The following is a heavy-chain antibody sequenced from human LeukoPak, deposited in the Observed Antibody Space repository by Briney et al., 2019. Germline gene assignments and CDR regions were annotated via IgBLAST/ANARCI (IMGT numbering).Heavy chain of an antibody. D-gene: IGHD3-3*01. V-gene: IGHV4-61*02. CDR1: GDSITSGRSY. CDR3: ARGDTIFGALSDYYMDV. CDR2: VYSSGNT. Sequence: SQTLSLTCTVSGDSITSGRSYWSWIRRPAGKELEWIGRVYSSGNTDYNPYIVSLKSRVTLSLDTSKNQFSLKLSSVTAADTAVYYCARGDTIFGALSDYYMDVWGKGTTVTVSS. J-gene: IGHJ6*03.